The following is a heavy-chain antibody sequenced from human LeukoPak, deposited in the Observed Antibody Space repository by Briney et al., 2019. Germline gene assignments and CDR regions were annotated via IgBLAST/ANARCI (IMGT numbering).Heavy chain of an antibody. D-gene: IGHD2-8*01. Sequence: GGSLGLSCAASGFTFSSYAMSWVRQAPGKGLEWVSAISGSGGSTYYADSVKGRFTISRDNSKNTLYLQMNSLRAEDTAVYYCAKDRICTNGVCFFDYWGQGTLVTVSS. CDR2: ISGSGGST. CDR1: GFTFSSYA. J-gene: IGHJ4*02. CDR3: AKDRICTNGVCFFDY. V-gene: IGHV3-23*01.